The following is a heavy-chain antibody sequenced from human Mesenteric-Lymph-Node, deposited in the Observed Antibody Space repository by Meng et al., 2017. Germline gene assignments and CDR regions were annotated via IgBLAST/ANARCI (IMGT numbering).Heavy chain of an antibody. V-gene: IGHV1-69*13. Sequence: SVKVSCKASGGTFSSYAISWVRQAPGQGLEWMGGIIPIFGTANYAQKFQGRVTITADESTSTAYMELSSLRSEDTAVYYCARDLRWELPCGAFDIWGQGTMVTVSS. D-gene: IGHD2-15*01. J-gene: IGHJ3*02. CDR1: GGTFSSYA. CDR3: ARDLRWELPCGAFDI. CDR2: IIPIFGTA.